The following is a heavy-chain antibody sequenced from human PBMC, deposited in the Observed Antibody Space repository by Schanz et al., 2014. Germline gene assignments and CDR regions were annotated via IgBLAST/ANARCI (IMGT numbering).Heavy chain of an antibody. CDR3: AKVWGSDYFYPFDY. D-gene: IGHD3-22*01. V-gene: IGHV3-21*02. CDR1: GFTFSSYN. CDR2: ISPSSSYI. Sequence: EVQLVESGGGLVRPGDSLRLSCAASGFTFSSYNINWVRQAPGKGLEYISSISPSSSYIYYADSVKGRFTISRDNAKNSLYLQMNSLRADDTAVYYCAKVWGSDYFYPFDYWGQGTLVTVSS. J-gene: IGHJ4*02.